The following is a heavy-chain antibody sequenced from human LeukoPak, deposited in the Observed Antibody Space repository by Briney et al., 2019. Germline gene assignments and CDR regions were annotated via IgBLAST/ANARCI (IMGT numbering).Heavy chain of an antibody. Sequence: GGSLRLSCEASGFTFSSYEMNWVRQAPGKGLEWVSYISSSGKTIYYADSTKGRFTVSRDNAKNSLYLQMNSLRAEDTAVYYCARDLVAVAHFDYWGQGTLVTVSS. CDR1: GFTFSSYE. CDR2: ISSSGKTI. V-gene: IGHV3-48*03. J-gene: IGHJ4*02. D-gene: IGHD6-19*01. CDR3: ARDLVAVAHFDY.